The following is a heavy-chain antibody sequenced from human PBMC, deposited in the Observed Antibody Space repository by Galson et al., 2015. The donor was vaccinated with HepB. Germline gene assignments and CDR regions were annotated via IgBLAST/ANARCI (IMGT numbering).Heavy chain of an antibody. CDR2: IHQDGSDK. CDR3: ARGGSRWFDY. CDR1: GFTFSNSW. D-gene: IGHD4-23*01. V-gene: IGHV3-7*01. J-gene: IGHJ4*02. Sequence: SLRLSCAVSGFTFSNSWTSWVRQAPGKGLEWVANIHQDGSDKYYVDSVKGRFTISKDNAKNSLYLQMNSLRAEDTAVYYCARGGSRWFDYWGQGTLVTVSS.